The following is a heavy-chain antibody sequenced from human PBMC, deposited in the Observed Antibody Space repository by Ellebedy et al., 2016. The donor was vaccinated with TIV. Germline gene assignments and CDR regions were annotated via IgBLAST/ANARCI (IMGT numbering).Heavy chain of an antibody. J-gene: IGHJ4*02. V-gene: IGHV3-21*05. CDR1: GFTFSDYH. Sequence: GGSLRLSCAASGFTFSDYHMDWVRQAPGKGLEWVSYISSSRNYIYYADSVRGRFTISRDNAENSLYLPMNSLRAEDTAVYYCARVATSPYYDVLTGYPPHYYFDYWGQGALVTVSS. D-gene: IGHD3-9*01. CDR3: ARVATSPYYDVLTGYPPHYYFDY. CDR2: ISSSRNYI.